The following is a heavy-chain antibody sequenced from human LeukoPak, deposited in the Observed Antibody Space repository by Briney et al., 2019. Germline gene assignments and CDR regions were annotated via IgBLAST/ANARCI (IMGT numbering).Heavy chain of an antibody. CDR3: ARDPLRTFDY. CDR1: GGSISSYY. Sequence: SETLSLTCTVSGGSISSYYWSWIRQPPGKGLEWIGYIYYSGSTNYNPSLKSRVTISVDTSKNQFSLKLSSVTAADTAVYYCARDPLRTFDYWGQGTLVTVSS. J-gene: IGHJ4*02. V-gene: IGHV4-59*12. CDR2: IYYSGST. D-gene: IGHD5/OR15-5a*01.